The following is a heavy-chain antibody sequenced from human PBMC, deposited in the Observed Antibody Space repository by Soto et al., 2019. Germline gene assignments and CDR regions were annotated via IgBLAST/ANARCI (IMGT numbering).Heavy chain of an antibody. J-gene: IGHJ4*02. D-gene: IGHD2-21*01. V-gene: IGHV3-23*01. CDR2: ISGRGTST. CDR1: RLTFGRYA. Sequence: XVSLRLSCAASRLTFGRYAMSWVRQAPGKGLEWVSGISGRGTSTYYADSVKGRFTISRDNSNNTLYLQMDNLRAEDTAVYYCAKAFYREEDGYNSFDYWGQGTMVTVSS. CDR3: AKAFYREEDGYNSFDY.